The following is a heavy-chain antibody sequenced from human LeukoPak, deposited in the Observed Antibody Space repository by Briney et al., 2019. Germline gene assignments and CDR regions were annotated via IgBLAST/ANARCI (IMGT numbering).Heavy chain of an antibody. D-gene: IGHD6-19*01. CDR2: IRSDNGKT. Sequence: ASVKVSCKTFNYTFTAYGINWVRQAPGQGLEWMGWIRSDNGKTNYAQKLQGRVTLTTDTTTSTAYMELRSLRSDDTAIYYCARDHSSGWYSVDYWGQGTLITVSS. CDR3: ARDHSSGWYSVDY. V-gene: IGHV1-18*01. J-gene: IGHJ4*02. CDR1: NYTFTAYG.